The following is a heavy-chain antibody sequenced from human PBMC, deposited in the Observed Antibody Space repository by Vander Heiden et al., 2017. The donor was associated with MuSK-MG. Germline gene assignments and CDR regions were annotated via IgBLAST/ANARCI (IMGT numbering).Heavy chain of an antibody. CDR1: GGSISRSSYY. J-gene: IGHJ4*02. Sequence: QLQLQESGPGLVKPSETLSLTRTVPGGSISRSSYYWGWLRQPPGKGLEWIGSIYYSGSTYYNPSLKSRVTAADTAVYYCARQIGSYDILTGYYSGSSDYWGQGTLVTVSS. V-gene: IGHV4-39*01. CDR3: SDY. CDR2: IYYSGST. D-gene: IGHD3-9*01.